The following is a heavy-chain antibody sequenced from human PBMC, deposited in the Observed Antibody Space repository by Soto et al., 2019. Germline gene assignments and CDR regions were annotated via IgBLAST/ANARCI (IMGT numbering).Heavy chain of an antibody. CDR1: GFTFSSYG. CDR2: IWYDGSNK. Sequence: GGSLRLSCAASGFTFSSYGMHWVRQAPGKGLEWVAVIWYDGSNKYYADSVKGRFTISRDNSKNTLYLQMNSLRAGDTAVYYCARGNYYYGMDVWGQGTTVTVSS. CDR3: ARGNYYYGMDV. V-gene: IGHV3-33*01. J-gene: IGHJ6*02.